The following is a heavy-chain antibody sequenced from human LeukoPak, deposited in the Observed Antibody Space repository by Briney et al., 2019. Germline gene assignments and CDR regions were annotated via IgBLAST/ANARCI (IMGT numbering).Heavy chain of an antibody. J-gene: IGHJ4*02. CDR2: ILPGGKES. CDR1: GYSFSTNM. Sequence: GGCLRLSCVVSGYSFSTNMMTWVRQAPGKGLEWVDTILPGGKESYRVDSVKGRFITSRDNAKNSLFLQMNSLRGDDTALYYCMSAHGYWGQGTLVTVSS. V-gene: IGHV3-7*01. CDR3: MSAHGY.